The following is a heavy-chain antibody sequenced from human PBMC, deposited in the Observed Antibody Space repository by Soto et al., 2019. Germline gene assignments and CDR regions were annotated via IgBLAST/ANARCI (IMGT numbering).Heavy chain of an antibody. CDR1: GGSISSSNW. CDR3: ARIFGEYYDFWSGYYTGPLDY. J-gene: IGHJ4*02. Sequence: QVQLQESGPGLVKPSGTLSLTCAVSGGSISSSNWWSWVRQPPGKGLEWIGEIYHSGSTNYNPSLESRVTISVDKSKNQFSLKLSSVTAADTAVYYCARIFGEYYDFWSGYYTGPLDYWGQGTLVTVSS. CDR2: IYHSGST. D-gene: IGHD3-3*01. V-gene: IGHV4-4*02.